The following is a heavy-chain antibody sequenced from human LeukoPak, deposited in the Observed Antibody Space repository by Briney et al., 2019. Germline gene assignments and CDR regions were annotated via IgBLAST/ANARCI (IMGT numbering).Heavy chain of an antibody. D-gene: IGHD3-10*01. J-gene: IGHJ6*02. V-gene: IGHV3-23*01. Sequence: GGSLRLSCAASGFNFADHAMRWVRQAPGKGLEWVSAISGISGSTTIYADSVKGRFAVSRDNSRTTLFLQMNSLRAEDTAVYYCAKNYASGRGVPYAMDVWGQGTTVTVAS. CDR2: ISGISGSTT. CDR3: AKNYASGRGVPYAMDV. CDR1: GFNFADHA.